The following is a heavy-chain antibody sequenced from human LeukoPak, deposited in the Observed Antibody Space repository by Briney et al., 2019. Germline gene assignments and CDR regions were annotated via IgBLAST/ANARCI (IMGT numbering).Heavy chain of an antibody. CDR1: GGSISSYY. D-gene: IGHD6-19*01. Sequence: SETLSLTCTVSGGSISSYYWSWIRQPAGKGLEWIGRIYTSGSTNYNPSLKNRVTMSVDTSKNQFSLKLSSVTAADTAVYYCARDRGSSGWGYYYYYMDVWGKGTTVTVSS. CDR3: ARDRGSSGWGYYYYYMDV. V-gene: IGHV4-4*07. CDR2: IYTSGST. J-gene: IGHJ6*03.